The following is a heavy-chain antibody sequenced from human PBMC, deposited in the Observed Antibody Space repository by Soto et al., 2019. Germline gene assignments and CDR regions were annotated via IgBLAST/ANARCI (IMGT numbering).Heavy chain of an antibody. V-gene: IGHV1-18*01. J-gene: IGHJ4*02. D-gene: IGHD3-22*01. CDR2: ISAYNGKT. CDR3: SRDHPLCGFGGRYYYDSRGFNY. Sequence: ASVKVSCKASGYTFTSYGISWVRQAPGQGLEWMGWISAYNGKTNYAQKLQGRVTMTTDTSTSTVYMELRSLRADDTAVYYCSRDHPLCGFGGRYYYDSRGFNYWGKGTLVTVSS. CDR1: GYTFTSYG.